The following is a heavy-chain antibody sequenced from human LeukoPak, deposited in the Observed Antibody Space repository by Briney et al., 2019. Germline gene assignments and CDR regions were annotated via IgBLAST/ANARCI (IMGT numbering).Heavy chain of an antibody. CDR1: GFTFSDYS. J-gene: IGHJ4*02. V-gene: IGHV3-48*01. CDR2: IGIDSGNT. CDR3: ARDYKYAFDN. Sequence: GGSLRLSCAASGFTFSDYSMNWVRQAPGKGLEWISYIGIDSGNTNYADSVKGRFTIPGDKAKNSLYLQMNSLRIEDTAVYYCARDYKYAFDNWGQGTLVTVSS. D-gene: IGHD5-24*01.